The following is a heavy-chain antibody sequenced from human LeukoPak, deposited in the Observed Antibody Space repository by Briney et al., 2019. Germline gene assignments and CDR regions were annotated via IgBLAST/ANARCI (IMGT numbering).Heavy chain of an antibody. Sequence: ASVKVSCKVSGYTLTELSMHRVRQAPGKGLEWMGWFDAEDGETIYAQKFQGRVTMTEDTSTDTAYMELSSLRSEDTAVYYCDPTYYGAYGMDVWGKGTTVTVSS. CDR3: DPTYYGAYGMDV. J-gene: IGHJ6*04. CDR1: GYTLTELS. CDR2: FDAEDGET. D-gene: IGHD4-17*01. V-gene: IGHV1-24*01.